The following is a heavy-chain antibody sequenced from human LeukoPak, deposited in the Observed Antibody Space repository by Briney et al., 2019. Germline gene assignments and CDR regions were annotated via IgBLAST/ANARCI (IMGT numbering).Heavy chain of an antibody. J-gene: IGHJ1*01. CDR1: GYTFDDYG. CDR2: INWNGGST. Sequence: PGESLRLSCAGSGYTFDDYGMRWVRQAPGKGLELVAGINWNGGSTGYAASVKGRCTISRDNAKNALYLEMNSLRAEDTAFYYCVRLGRDGYTYGAAYWGQGTLVTVSS. V-gene: IGHV3-20*04. CDR3: VRLGRDGYTYGAAY. D-gene: IGHD5-24*01.